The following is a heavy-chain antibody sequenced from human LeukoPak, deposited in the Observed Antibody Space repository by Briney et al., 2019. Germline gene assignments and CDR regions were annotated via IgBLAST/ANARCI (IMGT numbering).Heavy chain of an antibody. CDR3: AREVGGYSSSWYYNWFDP. J-gene: IGHJ5*02. V-gene: IGHV3-21*01. CDR2: ISSSSSYI. Sequence: PGGSLRLSCAASGFTFSSYSMNWVRQAPGKGLEWVSSISSSSSYIYYADSVKGRFTISRDNAKNSLYLQMNSLRAEDTAVYYCAREVGGYSSSWYYNWFDPWGQETLVTVSS. D-gene: IGHD6-13*01. CDR1: GFTFSSYS.